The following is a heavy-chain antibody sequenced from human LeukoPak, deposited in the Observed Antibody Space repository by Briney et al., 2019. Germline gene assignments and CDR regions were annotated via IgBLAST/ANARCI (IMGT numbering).Heavy chain of an antibody. D-gene: IGHD6-6*01. CDR2: ISAYNGNT. CDR1: GYTFTSYG. CDR3: ARDPSIAAWGYFDY. Sequence: ASVKVSCKASGYTFTSYGISWVRQAPGQGLEWMGWISAYNGNTNYAQKLQGRVTMTRDMSTSTVYMELSSLRSEDTAVYYCARDPSIAAWGYFDYWGQGTLVTVSS. V-gene: IGHV1-18*01. J-gene: IGHJ4*02.